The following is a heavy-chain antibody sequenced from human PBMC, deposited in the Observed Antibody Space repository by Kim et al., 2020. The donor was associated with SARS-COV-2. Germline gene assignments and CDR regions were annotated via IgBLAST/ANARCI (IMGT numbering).Heavy chain of an antibody. J-gene: IGHJ6*02. CDR1: GGSFSGYY. CDR2: INHSGST. Sequence: SETLSLTCAVYGGSFSGYYWSWIRQPPGKGLEWIGKINHSGSTNYNPSLKSRVTISVATSKNQFSLKLSSVTAADTAVYYCARKRVYSYPSYYYYGMDVWGQGTTVTVSS. CDR3: ARKRVYSYPSYYYYGMDV. D-gene: IGHD5-18*01. V-gene: IGHV4-34*01.